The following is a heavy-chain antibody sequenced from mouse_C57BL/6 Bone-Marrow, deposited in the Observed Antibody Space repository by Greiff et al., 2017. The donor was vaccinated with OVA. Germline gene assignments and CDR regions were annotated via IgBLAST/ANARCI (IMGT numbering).Heavy chain of an antibody. Sequence: VMLVESGPGLVKPSQSLFLTCSITGFPITSGYYWIWIRQSPGKPLEWMGYITHSGETFYNPSLQSPISITRETSKNQFFLQLNSVTTEDTAMYYCAGDADYYSKDYWGQGTTLTVSS. CDR3: AGDADYYSKDY. V-gene: IGHV12-3*01. J-gene: IGHJ2*01. CDR1: GFPITSGYY. D-gene: IGHD2-5*01. CDR2: ITHSGET.